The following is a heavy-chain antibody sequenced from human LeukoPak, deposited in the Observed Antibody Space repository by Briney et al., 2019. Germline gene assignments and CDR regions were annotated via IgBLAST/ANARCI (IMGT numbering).Heavy chain of an antibody. CDR1: GFSLSTSGMC. CDR3: ARTRGFCSGGSCYSYWFAP. Sequence: SGPALVKPTQTLTLTCTFSGFSLSTSGMCVSWIRQPPGKALEWLALIDWDDDKYYSTSLKTRLTISKDTSKNQVVLTMTNMDPVDTATYYCARTRGFCSGGSCYSYWFAPWGQGTLVTVSS. V-gene: IGHV2-70*01. CDR2: IDWDDDK. J-gene: IGHJ5*02. D-gene: IGHD2-15*01.